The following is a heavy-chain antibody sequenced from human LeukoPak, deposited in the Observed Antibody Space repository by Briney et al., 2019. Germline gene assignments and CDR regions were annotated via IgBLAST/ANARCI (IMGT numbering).Heavy chain of an antibody. J-gene: IGHJ6*03. D-gene: IGHD2/OR15-2a*01. Sequence: PSETLSLTCTVSGGSMNSFHWSWIRQPAGKGLEWIGRISTSGNTKYNPSLKSRVTMSVDTSKNQFSLRVSSVTAADTAVYYCARGRENIVYHYYYYMDVWGKGTTVTVSS. CDR1: GGSMNSFH. CDR2: ISTSGNT. CDR3: ARGRENIVYHYYYYMDV. V-gene: IGHV4-4*07.